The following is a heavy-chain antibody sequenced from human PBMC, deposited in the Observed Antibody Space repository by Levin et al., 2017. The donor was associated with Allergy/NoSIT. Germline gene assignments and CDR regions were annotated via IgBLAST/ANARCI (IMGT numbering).Heavy chain of an antibody. J-gene: IGHJ4*02. D-gene: IGHD6-6*01. Sequence: WASVKVSCKGSGYSFTSYWIGWVRQMPGKGLEWMGIIYPGDSDTRYSPSFQGQVTISADKSISTAYLQWSSLKASDTAMYYWARRGKGSYSSSSNFDYWGQGTLVTVSS. V-gene: IGHV5-51*01. CDR1: GYSFTSYW. CDR2: IYPGDSDT. CDR3: ARRGKGSYSSSSNFDY.